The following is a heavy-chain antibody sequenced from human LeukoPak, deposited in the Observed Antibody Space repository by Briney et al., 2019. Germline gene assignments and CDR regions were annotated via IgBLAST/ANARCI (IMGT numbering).Heavy chain of an antibody. CDR3: ARVRRFNGYYNVHFDY. D-gene: IGHD3-9*01. J-gene: IGHJ4*02. Sequence: SETLSLTCTVSGGSFSSYYWSWIRQPPGKGLELIGYMYDSGSTNYNPSLKSRVTISVDSSNNQLSLKLRSVTAADTAVYYCARVRRFNGYYNVHFDYWGQGTLVTVSS. CDR1: GGSFSSYY. CDR2: MYDSGST. V-gene: IGHV4-59*01.